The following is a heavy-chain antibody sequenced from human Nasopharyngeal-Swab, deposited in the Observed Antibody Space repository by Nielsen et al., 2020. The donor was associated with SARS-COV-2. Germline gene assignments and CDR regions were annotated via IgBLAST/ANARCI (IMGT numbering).Heavy chain of an antibody. V-gene: IGHV3-21*01. CDR3: ARGYFDL. J-gene: IGHJ2*01. CDR1: GFTFNNYN. Sequence: GGSLRLSCAVSGFTFNNYNFNWVRQAPGKGLEWVSSISSSSSYIYYADSVKGRFTISRDNAKNSLYLQMNSLRAEDTAVYYCARGYFDLWGRGTLVTVSS. CDR2: ISSSSSYI.